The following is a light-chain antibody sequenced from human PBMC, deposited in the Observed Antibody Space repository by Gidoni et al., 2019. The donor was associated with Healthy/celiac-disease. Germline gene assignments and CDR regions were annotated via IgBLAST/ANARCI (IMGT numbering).Light chain of an antibody. J-gene: IGKJ2*01. V-gene: IGKV3-20*01. CDR2: GAS. CDR1: QSVRSSY. CDR3: QQYGSSPPYT. Sequence: VLTQSPGTLSLSPGERATLSCRASQSVRSSYLAWYQQKPGQAPRLLIYGASSRATGIPDRFSGSGSGTDFTLTISRLKPEDFAVYYCQQYGSSPPYTFXQXTKLEIK.